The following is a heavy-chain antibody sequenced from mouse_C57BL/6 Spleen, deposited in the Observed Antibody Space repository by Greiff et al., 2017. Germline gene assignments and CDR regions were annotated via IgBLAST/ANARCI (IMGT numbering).Heavy chain of an antibody. Sequence: VQLKQSGPELVKPGASVKISCKASGYTFTDYYMNWVKQSHGKSLEWIGDINPNNGGTSYNQKFKGKATLTVDKSSSTAYMELRSLTSEDSAVYYCARSYSNYFYAMDYWGQGTSVTVSS. CDR2: INPNNGGT. CDR1: GYTFTDYY. J-gene: IGHJ4*01. CDR3: ARSYSNYFYAMDY. D-gene: IGHD2-5*01. V-gene: IGHV1-26*01.